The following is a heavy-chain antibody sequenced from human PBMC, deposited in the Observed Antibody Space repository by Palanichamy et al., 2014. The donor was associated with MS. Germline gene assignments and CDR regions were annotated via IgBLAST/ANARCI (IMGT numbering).Heavy chain of an antibody. Sequence: QVQLVQSGAEVKKPGVLGEGLLQGFWRHLQQLCYQLGATGPGQGLEWMGGIIPIFGTANYAQKFQGRVTITADESTSTAYMELSSLRSEDTAVYYCARGPYDYVWGSYRYRHFDYWGQGTLVTVSS. CDR3: ARGPYDYVWGSYRYRHFDY. CDR2: IIPIFGTA. J-gene: IGHJ4*02. V-gene: IGHV1-69*01. CDR1: RHLQQLC. D-gene: IGHD3-16*02.